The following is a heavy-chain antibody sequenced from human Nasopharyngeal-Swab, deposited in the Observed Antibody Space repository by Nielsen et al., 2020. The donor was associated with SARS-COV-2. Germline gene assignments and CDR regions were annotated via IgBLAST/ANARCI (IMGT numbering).Heavy chain of an antibody. CDR1: GFTFSSYE. V-gene: IGHV3-48*03. D-gene: IGHD2-2*01. J-gene: IGHJ4*02. CDR3: ARRYCSSTSCLIDY. CDR2: ISSSGSTI. Sequence: GGSLRLSCAASGFTFSSYEMNWVRQAPGKGLEWVSYISSSGSTIYYADSVKGRFTISRDNAKNSLYLQMNSLRAEDTAVYYCARRYCSSTSCLIDYWGQGTLVTVSS.